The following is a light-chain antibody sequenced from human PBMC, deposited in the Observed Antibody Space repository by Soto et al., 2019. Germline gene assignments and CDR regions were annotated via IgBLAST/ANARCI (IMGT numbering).Light chain of an antibody. CDR1: QTIASN. CDR2: GAS. J-gene: IGKJ2*01. V-gene: IGKV3-15*01. CDR3: QQYHNWPPQYT. Sequence: EIVMTQSPASLSVSPGDGATLSCRASQTIASNLAWYQQKPGQGPRLLIHGASTRAAGGPARFSGSGSGTDFALTISGLQSEDFAVYYCQQYHNWPPQYTFGQGTKLQIK.